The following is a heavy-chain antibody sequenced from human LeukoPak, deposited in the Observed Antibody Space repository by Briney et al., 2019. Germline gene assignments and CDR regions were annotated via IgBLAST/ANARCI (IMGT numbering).Heavy chain of an antibody. Sequence: PGGSLRLSCAASGFTFSSYWMSWVRQAPGQGLEWVANIKQDGSEKYYVDSVKGRFTISRDNAKNSLYLQMNSLRAEDTAVYYCARVPDVIVLLWFGEPRAMFDYWGQGTLVTVSS. V-gene: IGHV3-7*01. CDR2: IKQDGSEK. D-gene: IGHD3-10*01. J-gene: IGHJ4*02. CDR1: GFTFSSYW. CDR3: ARVPDVIVLLWFGEPRAMFDY.